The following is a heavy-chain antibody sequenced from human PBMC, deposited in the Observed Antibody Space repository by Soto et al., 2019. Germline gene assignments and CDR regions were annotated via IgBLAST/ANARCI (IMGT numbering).Heavy chain of an antibody. CDR3: ARWNDFWSGYYIDN. Sequence: PSETLSLTCTVSGGSISSYYWSWIRQPPGKGLEWIGYIYYSGSTNYNPSLKSRVTISVDTSKNQFSLKLSSVTAADTAVYYCARWNDFWSGYYIDNWGQGTLLPVSS. D-gene: IGHD3-3*01. V-gene: IGHV4-59*01. CDR1: GGSISSYY. J-gene: IGHJ4*02. CDR2: IYYSGST.